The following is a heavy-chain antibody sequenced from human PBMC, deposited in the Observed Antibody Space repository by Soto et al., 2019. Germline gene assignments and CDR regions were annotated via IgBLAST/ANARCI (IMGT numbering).Heavy chain of an antibody. Sequence: GGSLRLSCAASGFTFSSYGMHWVRQAPGKGLEWVAVIWYDGSNKYYADSVKGRFTISRDNSKNTLYLQMNSLRAEDTAVYYCAREWLGYYGSGTEGGNYYYYGMDVWGQGTTVTVSS. CDR2: IWYDGSNK. CDR1: GFTFSSYG. V-gene: IGHV3-33*01. D-gene: IGHD3-10*01. CDR3: AREWLGYYGSGTEGGNYYYYGMDV. J-gene: IGHJ6*02.